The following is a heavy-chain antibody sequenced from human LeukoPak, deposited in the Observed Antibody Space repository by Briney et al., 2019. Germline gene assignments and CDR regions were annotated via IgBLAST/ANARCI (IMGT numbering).Heavy chain of an antibody. V-gene: IGHV3-53*01. D-gene: IGHD1-14*01. J-gene: IGHJ4*02. Sequence: GGSLRLSCVASGFAVCSNYMSWGRQAPGKGLEWVSLIYSGGAIRYADSVKGRFTISRDSSKNTLFLQMNDLTVEDTARYYCARRPGNWGQGILVTVSS. CDR2: IYSGGAI. CDR1: GFAVCSNY. CDR3: ARRPGN.